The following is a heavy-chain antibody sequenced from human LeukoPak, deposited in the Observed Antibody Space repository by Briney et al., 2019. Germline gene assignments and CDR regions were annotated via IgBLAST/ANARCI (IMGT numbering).Heavy chain of an antibody. Sequence: GGSLRLSCAASGFTFSSYWMSWARQAPGKGLEWVANIKQDGSEKYYVDSVKGRFTISRDNAKNSLYLQMNSLRAEDTAVYYCAREDIVVVPAAKNYYYMDVWGKGTTVTVSS. CDR3: AREDIVVVPAAKNYYYMDV. V-gene: IGHV3-7*01. D-gene: IGHD2-2*01. CDR1: GFTFSSYW. CDR2: IKQDGSEK. J-gene: IGHJ6*03.